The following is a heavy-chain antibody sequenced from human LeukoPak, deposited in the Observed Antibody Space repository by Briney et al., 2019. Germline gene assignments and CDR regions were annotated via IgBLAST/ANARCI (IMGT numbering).Heavy chain of an antibody. CDR2: VDPDDGET. Sequence: ASVKVSCKVSGYTLTELSMHWVRQAPGKGLEWMGGVDPDDGETIYAQKFQGRVTITADKSTSTAYMELSSLRSGDTAVYYCARDGYGSLVYFDYWGQGTLVTVSS. CDR3: ARDGYGSLVYFDY. V-gene: IGHV1-24*01. CDR1: GYTLTELS. J-gene: IGHJ4*02. D-gene: IGHD3-10*01.